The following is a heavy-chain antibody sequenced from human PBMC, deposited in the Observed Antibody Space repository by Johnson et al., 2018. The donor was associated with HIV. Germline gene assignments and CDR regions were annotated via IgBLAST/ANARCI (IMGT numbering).Heavy chain of an antibody. Sequence: QVQLVESGGVVVHPGGSLRLSCAASGFTFSSYAMHWVRQAPGKGLEWVAVISYDGSNKYYADSVKGRFTISRDNSKNTLYLQMNSLRGDDTGHNVRGREYVRGLLGLRWAMWG. V-gene: IGHV3-30-3*01. J-gene: IGHJ1*01. CDR2: ISYDGSNK. CDR1: GFTFSSYA. D-gene: IGHD3-10*02. CDR3: GREYVRGLLGLRWAM.